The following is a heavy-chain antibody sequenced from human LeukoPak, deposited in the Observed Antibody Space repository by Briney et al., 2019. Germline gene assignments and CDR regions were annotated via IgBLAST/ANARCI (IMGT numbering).Heavy chain of an antibody. CDR2: IYHSGST. Sequence: SQTLSLTCTVSGGSISSGGYYWSWIRQPPGKGLEWIGYIYHSGSTYYNPSLKSRVTISVDRSKNQFSLKLSSVTAADTAVYYCARDEVVPAAIATGYYYYYMDVWGKGTTVTVSS. CDR3: ARDEVVPAAIATGYYYYYMDV. D-gene: IGHD2-2*01. CDR1: GGSISSGGYY. J-gene: IGHJ6*03. V-gene: IGHV4-30-2*01.